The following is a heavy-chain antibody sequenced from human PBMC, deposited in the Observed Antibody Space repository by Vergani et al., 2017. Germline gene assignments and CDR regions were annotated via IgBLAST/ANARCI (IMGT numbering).Heavy chain of an antibody. CDR1: GFTFSSYS. J-gene: IGHJ6*03. CDR2: ISSSSSYI. D-gene: IGHD3-9*01. V-gene: IGHV3-21*01. CDR3: ARGDILTAYYYYYYMDV. Sequence: EVQLVESGGGLVKPGGSLRLSCAASGFTFSSYSMNWVRQAPGKGLEWVSSISSSSSYIYYADSVKGRFTISRDNAKNSLYLQMNSLRAEDTAVYYCARGDILTAYYYYYYMDVWGKGTTVTVSS.